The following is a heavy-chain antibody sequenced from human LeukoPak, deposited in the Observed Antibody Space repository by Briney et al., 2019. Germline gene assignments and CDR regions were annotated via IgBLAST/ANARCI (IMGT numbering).Heavy chain of an antibody. CDR1: GFTFRCHG. CDR3: AKVDSSSWGIPDY. CDR2: IRSDGSIK. V-gene: IGHV3-30*02. D-gene: IGHD6-13*01. Sequence: GGSLRLSCAVSGFTFRCHGMHWVRQAPGKGLEWVTFIRSDGSIKYYADSVKGRFTISRDNSKNTLYLQMNSLRTEDTAVYYCAKVDSSSWGIPDYWGQGTLVTVSS. J-gene: IGHJ4*02.